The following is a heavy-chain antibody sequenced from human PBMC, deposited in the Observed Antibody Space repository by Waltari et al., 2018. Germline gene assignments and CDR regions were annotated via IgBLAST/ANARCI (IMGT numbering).Heavy chain of an antibody. V-gene: IGHV4-38-2*02. J-gene: IGHJ4*02. D-gene: IGHD4-17*01. Sequence: QVQLQESGPGLVKPSETLSLTCTVSNYSISSGYYWGWIRQPPGKGLEWIGNIYHSGSTYYNPSLNIRVTISVDTSKNQFSLTLNSVTAADTAVYYCARLDRTVSDFDYWGQGPLVTVSS. CDR3: ARLDRTVSDFDY. CDR2: IYHSGST. CDR1: NYSISSGYY.